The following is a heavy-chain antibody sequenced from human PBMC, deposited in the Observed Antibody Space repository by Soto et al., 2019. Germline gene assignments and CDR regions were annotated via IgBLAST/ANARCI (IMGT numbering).Heavy chain of an antibody. CDR2: IWFDGTNI. Sequence: QGHLVESGGGVVQPGKSLRLSCKGSEFSFSAYGMHWIRQAPGKGLEWVAVIWFDGTNINYADSVKGRFTISRDNSKNTLYLQMDSLTVEDTALYFCARDGAGGTGLVKGFDSWGQGTLVTVSP. CDR1: EFSFSAYG. CDR3: ARDGAGGTGLVKGFDS. J-gene: IGHJ4*02. V-gene: IGHV3-33*01. D-gene: IGHD1-1*01.